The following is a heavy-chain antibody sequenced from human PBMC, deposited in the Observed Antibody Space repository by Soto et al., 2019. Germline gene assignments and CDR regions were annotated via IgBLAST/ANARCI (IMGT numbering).Heavy chain of an antibody. CDR3: ARVARALILFDP. Sequence: GASVKVSCKASAYTFTSYAMHWVRQAPGQRLEWMGWINAGNGNTKYSQKFQGRVTITRDTSASTAYMELSSLRSEDTAVYYCARVARALILFDPWGQGTLVTVSS. J-gene: IGHJ5*02. V-gene: IGHV1-3*01. CDR2: INAGNGNT. D-gene: IGHD3-16*01. CDR1: AYTFTSYA.